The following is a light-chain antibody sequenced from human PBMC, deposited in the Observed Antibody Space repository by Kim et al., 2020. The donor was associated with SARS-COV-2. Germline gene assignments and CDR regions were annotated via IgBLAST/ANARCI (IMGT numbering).Light chain of an antibody. CDR2: EDN. J-gene: IGLJ7*01. CDR1: SGSIASNY. Sequence: NFMLTQPHSVSESPGKTVTISCTRSSGSIASNYVQWYQQRPGSAPTTVIYEDNQRPSGVPDRFSGSIDSSSNSASLTISGLKTEDEADYYCQSYDSRTPAVFGGGNQMTVL. V-gene: IGLV6-57*03. CDR3: QSYDSRTPAV.